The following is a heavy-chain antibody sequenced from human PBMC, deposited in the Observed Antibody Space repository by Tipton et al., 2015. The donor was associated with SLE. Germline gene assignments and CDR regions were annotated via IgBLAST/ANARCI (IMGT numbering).Heavy chain of an antibody. CDR2: INHSGST. J-gene: IGHJ4*02. CDR1: GGSFSGYY. D-gene: IGHD6-19*01. V-gene: IGHV4-34*01. Sequence: TLSLTCAVYGGSFSGYYWSWIRQPLGKGLEWIGEINHSGSTNYNPSLKSRVTISVDTSKNQFSLKLSSVTAADTAVYYCARDIAVAGPVDYWGQGTLVTVSS. CDR3: ARDIAVAGPVDY.